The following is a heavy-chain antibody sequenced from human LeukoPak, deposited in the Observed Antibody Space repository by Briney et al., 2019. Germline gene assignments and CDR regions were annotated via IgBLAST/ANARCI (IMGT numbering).Heavy chain of an antibody. Sequence: SETLSLTCTVSGGSISSSYYWGRIRQPPGKGLDWIGSIYYGGSTYYNPSLRSRVTTSVDTSKNQFSLKLTSVTAADTAVYYCARHGNHYYGSGGFDYWGQGTLVTVSS. CDR2: IYYGGST. CDR3: ARHGNHYYGSGGFDY. CDR1: GGSISSSYY. V-gene: IGHV4-39*01. J-gene: IGHJ4*02. D-gene: IGHD3-10*01.